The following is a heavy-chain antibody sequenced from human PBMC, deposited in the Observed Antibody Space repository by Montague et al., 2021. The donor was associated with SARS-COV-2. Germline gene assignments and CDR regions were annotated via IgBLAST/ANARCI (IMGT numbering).Heavy chain of an antibody. CDR3: ATLRSFITFFGVFHWYYFDD. D-gene: IGHD3-3*01. CDR2: KNYSGST. Sequence: SETLSLTCAVYGGSFSGYYWSWIRQPPGKGLEWIGLKNYSGSTKYNPTLKSRVTISVDTSKNQFSLKLSSVTAADTAVYYCATLRSFITFFGVFHWYYFDDWGQGTLVTVSS. J-gene: IGHJ4*02. CDR1: GGSFSGYY. V-gene: IGHV4-34*01.